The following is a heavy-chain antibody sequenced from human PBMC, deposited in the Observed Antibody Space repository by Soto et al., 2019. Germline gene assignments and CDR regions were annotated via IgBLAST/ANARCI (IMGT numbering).Heavy chain of an antibody. J-gene: IGHJ6*02. V-gene: IGHV4-34*01. CDR2: INHSGST. CDR1: GGSFSGYY. CDR3: ARGQGNSYYGMDV. Sequence: SETLSLTCAVYGGSFSGYYWSWIRQPPGKGLEWIGEINHSGSTNYNPSLRSRVTISVDTSKNQFSLKLSSVTAADTAVYYCARGQGNSYYGMDVWGQGTTVTVSS.